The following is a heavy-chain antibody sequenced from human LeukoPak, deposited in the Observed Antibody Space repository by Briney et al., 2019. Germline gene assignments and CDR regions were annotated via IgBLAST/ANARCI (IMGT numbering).Heavy chain of an antibody. Sequence: SVKVSCKASGGTFSSYAISWVRQAPGQGLEWMGGIIPIFGTANYAQKFQGRVTITADKSTSTAYMELSSLRSEDTAVYYCARAGPYDYYDSSGYSRGYAFDIWGQGTMVTVSS. D-gene: IGHD3-22*01. CDR2: IIPIFGTA. V-gene: IGHV1-69*06. J-gene: IGHJ3*02. CDR1: GGTFSSYA. CDR3: ARAGPYDYYDSSGYSRGYAFDI.